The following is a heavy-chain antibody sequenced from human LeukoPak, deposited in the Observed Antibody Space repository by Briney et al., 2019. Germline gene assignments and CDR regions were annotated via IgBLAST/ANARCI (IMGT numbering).Heavy chain of an antibody. Sequence: GGPLRLSCAASRLTFSHYWMSWVRQAPGKGLEWVAAINQDGDRTEYVDSVKGRFRISRDSATNSGDLQMSSLRVDDTALYYCATLVFSGGWCPGYWGQGTLVTVSS. CDR1: RLTFSHYW. CDR3: ATLVFSGGWCPGY. CDR2: INQDGDRT. J-gene: IGHJ4*02. V-gene: IGHV3-7*01. D-gene: IGHD6-19*01.